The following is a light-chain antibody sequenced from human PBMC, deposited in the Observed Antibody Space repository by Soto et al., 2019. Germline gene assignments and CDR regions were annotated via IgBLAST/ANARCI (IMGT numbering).Light chain of an antibody. Sequence: AIQMTQSPSSLSASVGDRVIITCRASQAIRTELGWYQQRPGKAPKLLIYGTSNLQSGVPSRFSGSGSGTDFTLTINGLQPEDFATYYCLQDYSYPRTFGEGNKV. J-gene: IGKJ1*01. V-gene: IGKV1-6*01. CDR3: LQDYSYPRT. CDR2: GTS. CDR1: QAIRTE.